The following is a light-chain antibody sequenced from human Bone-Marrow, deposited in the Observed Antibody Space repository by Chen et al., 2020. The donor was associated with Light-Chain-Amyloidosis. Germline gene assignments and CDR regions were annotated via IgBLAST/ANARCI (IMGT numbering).Light chain of an antibody. CDR3: QQSYSMPLFA. Sequence: DIQMTQSPSSLSASVGDRVTITCRASPDIVTYLNWYQQKPGKAPNLLIYSTSNLQSGVPSRYSGSATGTDFTLNIISLQPEDATTYYCQQSYSMPLFAFVPGPKVEI. CDR1: PDIVTY. V-gene: IGKV1-39*01. J-gene: IGKJ3*01. CDR2: STS.